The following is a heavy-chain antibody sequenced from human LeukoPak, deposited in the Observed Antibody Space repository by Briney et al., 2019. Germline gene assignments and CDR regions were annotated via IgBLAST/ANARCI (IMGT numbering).Heavy chain of an antibody. CDR1: GFTFSRYW. D-gene: IGHD3-10*01. V-gene: IGHV3-7*01. J-gene: IGHJ4*02. CDR3: ARDLEFRPLGY. Sequence: WGSLRLSCAASGFTFSRYWMSWVRQAPGKGLEGVANIKEDGREKYYVDSVKGRFTVSRDNAKNSLYLQMNSLRAEDTAVYYCARDLEFRPLGYWGQGTLVTVSS. CDR2: IKEDGREK.